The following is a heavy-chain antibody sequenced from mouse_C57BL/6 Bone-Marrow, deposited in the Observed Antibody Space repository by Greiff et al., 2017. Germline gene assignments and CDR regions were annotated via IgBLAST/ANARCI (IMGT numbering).Heavy chain of an antibody. J-gene: IGHJ3*01. V-gene: IGHV1-22*01. D-gene: IGHD1-1*01. Sequence: EVQGVESGPELVKPGASVKMSCKASGYTFTDYNMHWVKQSHGKSLEWIGYINPNNGGTSYNQKFKGKATLTVNKSSSTAYMELRSLTSEDSAVYYCAVITTVEPWFAYWGQGTLVTVSA. CDR2: INPNNGGT. CDR1: GYTFTDYN. CDR3: AVITTVEPWFAY.